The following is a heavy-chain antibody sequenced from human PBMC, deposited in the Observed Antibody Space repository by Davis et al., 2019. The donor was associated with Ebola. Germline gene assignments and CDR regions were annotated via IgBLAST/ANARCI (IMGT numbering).Heavy chain of an antibody. CDR2: INHSGST. CDR1: GGSFSGYY. V-gene: IGHV4-34*01. Sequence: PGGSLRLSCAVYGGSFSGYYWSWIRQPPGKGLEWIGEINHSGSTNYNPSLKSRVTISVDTSKNQFSLKLSSVTAADTAVYYCARVPGNWGQGTLVTVSS. J-gene: IGHJ4*02. CDR3: ARVPGN.